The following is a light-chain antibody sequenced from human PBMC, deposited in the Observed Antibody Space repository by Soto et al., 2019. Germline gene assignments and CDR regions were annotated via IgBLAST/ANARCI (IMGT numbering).Light chain of an antibody. CDR2: MGS. V-gene: IGKV2-28*01. CDR3: MQTLQRRT. Sequence: DIVVTQSPLSLPVTPGEPASISCRPSQSLLHSNGYIYLDWYLQKPGQSPQVLIYMGSNRASGVPDRIRGSGSGTDFTLKSSRVEAEDVCVYYCMQTLQRRTCGQGTKVDIK. J-gene: IGKJ1*01. CDR1: QSLLHSNGYIY.